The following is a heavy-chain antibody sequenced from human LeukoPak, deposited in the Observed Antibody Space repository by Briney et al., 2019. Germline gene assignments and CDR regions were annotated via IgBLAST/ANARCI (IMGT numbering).Heavy chain of an antibody. D-gene: IGHD5-24*01. Sequence: GASLQIPFKGPGSRFTTCWIGWVRQMPGKGLEWVGIIYPGDSETRYSPSFQGQVTISADKSITTAYLQWSGLKASDTAMYYCVRSPRDGYHDAFDIWGQGTMATVSS. CDR2: IYPGDSET. CDR3: VRSPRDGYHDAFDI. CDR1: GSRFTTCW. J-gene: IGHJ3*02. V-gene: IGHV5-51*01.